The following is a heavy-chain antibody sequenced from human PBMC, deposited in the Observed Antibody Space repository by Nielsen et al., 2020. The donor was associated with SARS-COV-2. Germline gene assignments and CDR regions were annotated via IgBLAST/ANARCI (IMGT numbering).Heavy chain of an antibody. Sequence: GESLKISCAASGFTFSDYYMSWIRQAPGKGLEWVSYISSSSSYTNYADSVKGRFTISRDNAKNSLYLQMNSLRAEDTAVYYCAREGGSTWDYYFDYWGQGTLVTVSS. J-gene: IGHJ4*02. V-gene: IGHV3-11*05. CDR2: ISSSSSYT. CDR3: AREGGSTWDYYFDY. CDR1: GFTFSDYY. D-gene: IGHD1-26*01.